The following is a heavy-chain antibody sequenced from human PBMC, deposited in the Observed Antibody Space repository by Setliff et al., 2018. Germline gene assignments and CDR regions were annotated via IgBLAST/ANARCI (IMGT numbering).Heavy chain of an antibody. CDR1: GFIFTDYA. V-gene: IGHV3-23*03. D-gene: IGHD1-7*01. CDR2: IYRGDRST. CDR3: AKPRLELRWGFEY. Sequence: GGSLRLSCVASGFIFTDYAMSWVRQAPGKGLEWVSTIYRGDRSTFYADSVQGRFIIFRDGSKNTLYLQMDSLRGEDTAVYYCAKPRLELRWGFEYWSQGTPVTVSS. J-gene: IGHJ4*02.